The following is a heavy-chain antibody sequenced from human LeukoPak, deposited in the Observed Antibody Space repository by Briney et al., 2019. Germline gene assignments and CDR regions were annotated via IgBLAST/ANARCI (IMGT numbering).Heavy chain of an antibody. V-gene: IGHV4-39*01. J-gene: IGHJ4*02. CDR2: ISYSGST. CDR3: ARHFDF. CDR1: GGSISSSGSY. Sequence: PSETLSLTCTVSGGSISSSGSYWGWIRQPPGKGLEWIGTISYSGSTYYNPSLKSRVTISVDTSKNQFSLKLNSVTAADTAVYYCARHFDFWGQGTLVTVSP.